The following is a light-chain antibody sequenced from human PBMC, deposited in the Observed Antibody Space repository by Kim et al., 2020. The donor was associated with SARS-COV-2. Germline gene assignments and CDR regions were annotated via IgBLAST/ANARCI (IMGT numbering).Light chain of an antibody. CDR2: QKT. Sequence: SYELTQPPSVSVSPGQTASITCSGDKLGDKFASWYQQKAGQSPVLVIYQKTKRPSGIPERFSGSNSGNTATLTISGTQAMDEADYYCQAWASSTVV. J-gene: IGLJ2*01. CDR3: QAWASSTVV. V-gene: IGLV3-1*01. CDR1: KLGDKF.